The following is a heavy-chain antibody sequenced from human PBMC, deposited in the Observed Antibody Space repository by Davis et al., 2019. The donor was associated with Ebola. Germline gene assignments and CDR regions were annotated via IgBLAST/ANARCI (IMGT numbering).Heavy chain of an antibody. Sequence: PGGSLRLSCAASGFTFSSYAMHWVRQAPGKGLEWVAVISYDGSNKYYADSVKGRFTISRDNSKNTLYLQMNSLRAEDTAVYYCARGSDDYGDYGPFDYWGQGTLVTVSS. V-gene: IGHV3-30-3*01. D-gene: IGHD4-17*01. CDR3: ARGSDDYGDYGPFDY. CDR2: ISYDGSNK. CDR1: GFTFSSYA. J-gene: IGHJ4*02.